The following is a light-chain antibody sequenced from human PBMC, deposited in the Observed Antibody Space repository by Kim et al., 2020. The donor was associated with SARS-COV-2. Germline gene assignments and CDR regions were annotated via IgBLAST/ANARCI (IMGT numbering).Light chain of an antibody. Sequence: GQSITISCTGTSSDVGSYNLVSWYQQHPGKAPNLMIYEVSKRPSGVSNRFSGSKSGNTASLTIYGLQAEDEADYYCCSYAGSSTFVFGTGTKVTVL. CDR2: EVS. CDR3: CSYAGSSTFV. V-gene: IGLV2-23*02. J-gene: IGLJ1*01. CDR1: SSDVGSYNL.